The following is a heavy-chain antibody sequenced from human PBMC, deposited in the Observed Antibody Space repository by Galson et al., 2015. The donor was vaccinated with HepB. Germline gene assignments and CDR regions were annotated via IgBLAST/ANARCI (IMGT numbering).Heavy chain of an antibody. D-gene: IGHD5-18*01. CDR2: IIPILGIA. CDR3: ARESVYSYGFLFDY. V-gene: IGHV1-69*04. Sequence: SVKVSCKASGGTFSSYAISWVRQAPGQGLEWMGRIIPILGIANYAQKFQGRVTITADKSTSTAYMELSSLRSEDTAVYYCARESVYSYGFLFDYWGQGTLVTVSS. J-gene: IGHJ4*02. CDR1: GGTFSSYA.